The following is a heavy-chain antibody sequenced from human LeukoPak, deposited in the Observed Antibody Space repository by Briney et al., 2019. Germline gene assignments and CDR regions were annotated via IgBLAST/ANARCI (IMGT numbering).Heavy chain of an antibody. CDR2: INHSGST. D-gene: IGHD3-22*01. CDR3: ARGGYYYDTVNWFDP. CDR1: GVSFSGYY. Sequence: SETLSLTCAVYGVSFSGYYWSWIRQPPGKGLEWIGEINHSGSTNYNPSLKSRVTISVDTSKNQFSLKLSSVTAADTAVYYCARGGYYYDTVNWFDPWGQGTLVTVSS. V-gene: IGHV4-34*01. J-gene: IGHJ5*02.